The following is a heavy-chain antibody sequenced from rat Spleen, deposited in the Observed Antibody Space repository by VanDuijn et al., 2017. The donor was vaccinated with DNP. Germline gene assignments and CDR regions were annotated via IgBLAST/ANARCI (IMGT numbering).Heavy chain of an antibody. CDR3: ARTYGSYAMDA. CDR1: GFIFNDYG. Sequence: EVQLVESGGGLVQPGRSLKLSCAASGFIFNDYGMAWVRQVPGMGLEWVASITSNGVSTYYSDSVQGRFTISRDNAKSTLYLQMDSLRSEDTATYYCARTYGSYAMDAWGQGTSVTVSS. V-gene: IGHV5S13*01. CDR2: ITSNGVST. J-gene: IGHJ4*01. D-gene: IGHD1-3*01.